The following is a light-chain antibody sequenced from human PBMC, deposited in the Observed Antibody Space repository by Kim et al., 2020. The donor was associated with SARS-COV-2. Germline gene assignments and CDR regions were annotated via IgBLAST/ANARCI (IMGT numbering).Light chain of an antibody. J-gene: IGLJ3*02. V-gene: IGLV6-57*04. CDR2: NND. Sequence: NFMLTQPHSVSESPGKTVTISCTRSSGNIASYYVQWYQQRPGSVPTTVIYNNDQRPSGVPDRFSGSIDSPSNSASLTISGLKTEDEADYYCQSCDMTSWVYGGGTQLTVL. CDR1: SGNIASYY. CDR3: QSCDMTSWV.